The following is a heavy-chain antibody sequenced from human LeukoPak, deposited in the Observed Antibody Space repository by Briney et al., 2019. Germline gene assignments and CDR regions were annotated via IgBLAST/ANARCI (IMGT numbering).Heavy chain of an antibody. Sequence: PSETLSLTCAVSGGSISSNSYYWGWIRQPPGKGLEWIGSIYYSGSTYYNPSLKSRVTISVDTSKNQFSLKLSSVTAADTAVYYCAKCGVIQLRNWFDPWGQGTLVTVSS. CDR3: AKCGVIQLRNWFDP. J-gene: IGHJ5*02. V-gene: IGHV4-39*01. CDR1: GGSISSNSYY. D-gene: IGHD5-18*01. CDR2: IYYSGST.